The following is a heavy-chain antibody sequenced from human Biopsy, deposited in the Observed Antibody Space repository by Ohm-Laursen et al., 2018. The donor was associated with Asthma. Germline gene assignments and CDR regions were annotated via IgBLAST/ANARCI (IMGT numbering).Heavy chain of an antibody. Sequence: TLFLTCTVSGGSIRSGGYYWTWIRQHPGKGLEWIGFIYYSGSTYYNPSLKSRVSISIDTSKNQFPLKLSSVTAADTAVYYCARAQDYYDSRGYYRSFDYWGQGTLVTVSS. CDR3: ARAQDYYDSRGYYRSFDY. J-gene: IGHJ4*02. CDR1: GGSIRSGGYY. D-gene: IGHD3-22*01. CDR2: IYYSGST. V-gene: IGHV4-31*03.